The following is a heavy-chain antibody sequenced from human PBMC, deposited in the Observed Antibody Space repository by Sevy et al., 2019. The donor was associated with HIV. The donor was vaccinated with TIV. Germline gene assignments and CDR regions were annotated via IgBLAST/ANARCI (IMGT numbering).Heavy chain of an antibody. Sequence: GGSLRLSCAGSGLSVSDNYMNWVRQAPGKGLELVSAFYSDGRTYYADSVNGRFTISRDNSKNWLYLHMSNLRPEDTAVYYCARDRYYDASGYYYYYYGMDVWGQGTTFTVSS. V-gene: IGHV3-66*01. CDR2: FYSDGRT. J-gene: IGHJ6*02. CDR3: ARDRYYDASGYYYYYYGMDV. CDR1: GLSVSDNY. D-gene: IGHD3-22*01.